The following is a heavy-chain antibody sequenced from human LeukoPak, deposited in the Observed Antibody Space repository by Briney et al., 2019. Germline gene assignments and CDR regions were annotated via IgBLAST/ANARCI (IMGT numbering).Heavy chain of an antibody. CDR3: AKRHCRGGTCYSDSYYLDV. D-gene: IGHD2-15*01. CDR1: GFAFSTYA. CDR2: ISTTSGST. V-gene: IGHV3-23*01. J-gene: IGHJ6*03. Sequence: PGGSLRLSCAASGFAFSTYAMSWVRQAPGKGLEWVSGISTTSGSTYYADSVKGRFTISRDNFKNTVTLQMSSLRVEDTALYYCAKRHCRGGTCYSDSYYLDVSGKGTTVTVSS.